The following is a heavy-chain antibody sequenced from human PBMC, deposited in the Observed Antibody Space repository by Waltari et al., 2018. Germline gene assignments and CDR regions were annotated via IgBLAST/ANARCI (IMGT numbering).Heavy chain of an antibody. V-gene: IGHV4-34*01. CDR3: ATSNWVHYEFCSGDRPRQFDP. D-gene: IGHD3-3*01. J-gene: IGHJ5*02. Sequence: QVQLQQWGAGLLKPSETLSLTCAVYGGSFSGNYWSWIRQPPGKGLEWIGEINHSVSTSNNPTLESRVTISVDTSKNQFSLKLSSVTAADTAVYYCATSNWVHYEFCSGDRPRQFDPWGQGTLVTVSS. CDR2: INHSVST. CDR1: GGSFSGNY.